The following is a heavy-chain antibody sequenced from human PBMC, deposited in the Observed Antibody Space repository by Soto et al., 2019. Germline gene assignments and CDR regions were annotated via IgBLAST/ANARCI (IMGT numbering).Heavy chain of an antibody. CDR1: GYSFTSYW. D-gene: IGHD6-13*01. V-gene: IGHV5-51*01. Sequence: GESLTISCKGSGYSFTSYWIGWVLQMPGKGLEWMWIIYPGDSDTRYSPSFQGQVTISADKSISTAYLQWSSLKASDTAMYYCARHDIAGYYYYGMDVWGQGTTVTVSS. J-gene: IGHJ6*02. CDR3: ARHDIAGYYYYGMDV. CDR2: IYPGDSDT.